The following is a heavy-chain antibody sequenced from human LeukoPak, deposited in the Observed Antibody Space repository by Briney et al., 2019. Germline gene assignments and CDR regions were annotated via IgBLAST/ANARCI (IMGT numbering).Heavy chain of an antibody. D-gene: IGHD3-22*01. J-gene: IGHJ4*02. CDR2: ISTYNGYT. CDR1: GYTFASYG. Sequence: ASLKVSCKASGYTFASYGISWVRQAPGQGLEWMGWISTYNGYTNSAQKLQGRVTMTTDTSTSTAYMELRSLRSDDTAVYYCARARDYYHSSGYYSFEYWGQGTQVTVSS. CDR3: ARARDYYHSSGYYSFEY. V-gene: IGHV1-18*01.